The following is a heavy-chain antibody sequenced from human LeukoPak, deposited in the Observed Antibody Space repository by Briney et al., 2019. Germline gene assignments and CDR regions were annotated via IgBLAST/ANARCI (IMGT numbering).Heavy chain of an antibody. CDR2: ISGSGSNT. CDR3: ARWGYCSSSSCQAGAFDI. J-gene: IGHJ3*02. V-gene: IGHV3-23*01. D-gene: IGHD2-2*01. CDR1: GFTFSSYA. Sequence: GGSLRLSCTASGFTFSSYAMSWVRQAPGKGLEWVSAISGSGSNTYYADSVKGRFTISRDNSKNTLYLQMNSLRAEDTAVYYCARWGYCSSSSCQAGAFDIWGQGTMVTVSS.